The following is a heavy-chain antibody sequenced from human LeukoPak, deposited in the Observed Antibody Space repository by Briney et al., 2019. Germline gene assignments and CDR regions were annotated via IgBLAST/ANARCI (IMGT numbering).Heavy chain of an antibody. J-gene: IGHJ3*02. V-gene: IGHV4-59*01. Sequence: SETLSLTCTVSGGSISSYYWSWIRQPPGKGLEWIGYIYYSGSTNYNPSLKSRVTISVDTSKNQFSLKLSSVTAADTAVYYCARDGLEAFDIWDQGTMVTVSS. CDR2: IYYSGST. CDR3: ARDGLEAFDI. CDR1: GGSISSYY.